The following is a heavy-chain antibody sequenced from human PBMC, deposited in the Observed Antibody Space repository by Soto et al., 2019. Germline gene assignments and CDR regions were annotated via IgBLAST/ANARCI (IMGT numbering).Heavy chain of an antibody. CDR2: ISGSGGDT. D-gene: IGHD3-16*01. V-gene: IGHV3-23*01. CDR3: AKARGIITPAPGSY. CDR1: GFTFSTYA. Sequence: PGGSLRLSCAASGFTFSTYAMSWVRQAPGKGLEWVSVISGSGGDTYYADSVKGRFTIARDNSKNTLSLQMNSLRAEDTAVYYCAKARGIITPAPGSYCGQGTQVTVSS. J-gene: IGHJ1*01.